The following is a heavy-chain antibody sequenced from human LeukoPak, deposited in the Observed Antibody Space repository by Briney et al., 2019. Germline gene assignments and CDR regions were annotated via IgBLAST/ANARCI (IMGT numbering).Heavy chain of an antibody. Sequence: ASVKVSCKASGYTFTINWMHWVRHAPGQGLEWMGVINPTGDSATYEHKFRVRLTTTRDTSTNTDYMELSSLRSDDKSVYYCARDVSNENSWWCDYWGQGTLVIVSS. J-gene: IGHJ4*02. CDR3: ARDVSNENSWWCDY. CDR1: GYTFTINW. CDR2: INPTGDSA. D-gene: IGHD2-8*02. V-gene: IGHV1-46*01.